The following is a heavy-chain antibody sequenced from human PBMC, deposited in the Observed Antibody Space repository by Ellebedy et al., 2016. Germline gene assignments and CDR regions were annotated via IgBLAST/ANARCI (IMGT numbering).Heavy chain of an antibody. V-gene: IGHV3-30*03. Sequence: GGSLRLSXAASGFTFSNYGMHWVRQTPGKGLEWLALISYDGADAYYADSVKGRFTISRDNSKNTLYLQINSLRTEDTATYFCARELDYWGQGTLVTVSS. CDR1: GFTFSNYG. J-gene: IGHJ4*02. CDR2: ISYDGADA. CDR3: ARELDY.